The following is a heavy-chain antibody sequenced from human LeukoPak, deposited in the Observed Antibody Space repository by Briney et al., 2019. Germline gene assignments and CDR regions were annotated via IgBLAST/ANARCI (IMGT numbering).Heavy chain of an antibody. CDR2: LSGSGITT. V-gene: IGHV3-23*01. D-gene: IGHD6-19*01. CDR1: GFTFSNSA. J-gene: IGHJ4*01. Sequence: GGSLRLSCAASGFTFSNSAMSWVRQAPGKGLEWVSTLSGSGITTYYADSVKGRFTISRDNSKNTLYLQMNSLRAEDTAVYYCAKGIYSSGWRYFDYWGHGTLVTVSS. CDR3: AKGIYSSGWRYFDY.